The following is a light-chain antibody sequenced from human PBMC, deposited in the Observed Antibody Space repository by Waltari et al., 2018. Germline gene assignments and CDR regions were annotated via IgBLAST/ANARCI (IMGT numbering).Light chain of an antibody. CDR2: LDD. Sequence: QSVLTQPPSTSGTPGERVTISCSGGRSNIGSNTVDWYKQVPGTAPQLLIDLDDQRTSGVPDQFSASKSGTSASLAISGLQSWDEADYYCSTWDDSLNDVLFGGGTRVTVL. V-gene: IGLV1-44*01. CDR3: STWDDSLNDVL. CDR1: RSNIGSNT. J-gene: IGLJ3*02.